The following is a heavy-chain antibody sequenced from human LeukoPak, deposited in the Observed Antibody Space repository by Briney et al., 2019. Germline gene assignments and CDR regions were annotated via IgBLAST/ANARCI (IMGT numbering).Heavy chain of an antibody. D-gene: IGHD1-26*01. CDR2: IYPGGSGP. J-gene: IGHJ3*01. CDR1: GYRFTSYC. CDR3: GMSGDRVPLQDDVFDV. Sequence: GGSLQISCKVPGYRFTSYCIGWVRPMPGKGPEWMGIIYPGGSGPTYRPSCQGQVTIPVDKSLNNAYLQWRSLQASDPAMYYCGMSGDRVPLQDDVFDVWGQGTMVTVST. V-gene: IGHV5-51*01.